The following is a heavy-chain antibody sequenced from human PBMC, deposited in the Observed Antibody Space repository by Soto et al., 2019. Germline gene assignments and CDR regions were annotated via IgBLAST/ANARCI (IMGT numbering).Heavy chain of an antibody. CDR3: ARGFSYGSYWYFDL. J-gene: IGHJ2*01. V-gene: IGHV1-18*04. CDR2: ITASNGNT. Sequence: QLQLVQSGTEVKNPGASVKVWCKASGFTFSGFGITWVRQAPGQGLEWMGWITASNGNTNYAQNLQGRVTMTTDTSTNTAYMELWRLKSDDTAVYYCARGFSYGSYWYFDLWGRGTLVTVSS. CDR1: GFTFSGFG. D-gene: IGHD5-18*01.